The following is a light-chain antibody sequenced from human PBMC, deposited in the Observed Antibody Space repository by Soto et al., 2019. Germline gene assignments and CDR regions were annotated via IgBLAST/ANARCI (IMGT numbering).Light chain of an antibody. CDR3: QQYDNLPYT. J-gene: IGKJ2*01. V-gene: IGKV1-33*01. CDR2: DAS. CDR1: QDISNY. Sequence: DIQMTQSPSSLSASVGGRVTITCQASQDISNYLNWYQQKPGKAPKLLIYDASNLETGVPSRFSGSGSGTDFTFTIISLQPEDIATYYCQQYDNLPYTFGQGTKLEIK.